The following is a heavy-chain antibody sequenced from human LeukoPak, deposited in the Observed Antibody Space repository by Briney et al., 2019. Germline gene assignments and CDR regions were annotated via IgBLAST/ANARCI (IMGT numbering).Heavy chain of an antibody. D-gene: IGHD4-17*01. Sequence: GGSLRLSCAASGFTFSSYWMHWVRQAPGKGLVWVSRITNDGSSTSHADSVKGRFTISRDNAKNTLYLQMNSLRAEDTAVYYCAREGDYGDYFDYWGQGTLVTVSS. CDR2: ITNDGSST. CDR1: GFTFSSYW. J-gene: IGHJ4*02. V-gene: IGHV3-74*01. CDR3: AREGDYGDYFDY.